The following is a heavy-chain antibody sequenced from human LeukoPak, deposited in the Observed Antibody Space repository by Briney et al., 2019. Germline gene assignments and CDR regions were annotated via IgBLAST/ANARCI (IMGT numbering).Heavy chain of an antibody. V-gene: IGHV3-23*01. CDR1: GFTFNNYA. CDR2: ISGGGGTT. D-gene: IGHD2-21*02. J-gene: IGHJ4*02. CDR3: VRGMTAPDC. Sequence: GGSLRLPCAASGFTFNNYAMSWVRQAPGKGLEWVSSISGGGGTTWYVNSAKGRFTISRDNSQSTLYLQMNGLRAEDTAVYYCVRGMTAPDCWGQGSLVTVSS.